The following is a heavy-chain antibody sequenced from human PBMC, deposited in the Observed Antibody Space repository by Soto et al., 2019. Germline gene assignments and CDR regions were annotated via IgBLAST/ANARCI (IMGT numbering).Heavy chain of an antibody. V-gene: IGHV2-5*01. D-gene: IGHD3-10*01. CDR2: IYRSGDK. Sequence: QITLKESGPTLVKPTQTLTLTCTFSASSLNTSEVGVGWIRQPPGTALDVLALIYRSGDKRYSPSLKSRLTVTKDTSKMQVVLTITNMDPVDTATYYCARSGRVDYYGSGRTRVPRCLVIDIWGQGTMVTVSS. CDR1: ASSLNTSEVG. CDR3: ARSGRVDYYGSGRTRVPRCLVIDI. J-gene: IGHJ3*02.